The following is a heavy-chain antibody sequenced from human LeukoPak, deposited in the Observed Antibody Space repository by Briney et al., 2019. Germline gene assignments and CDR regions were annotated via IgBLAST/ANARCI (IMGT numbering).Heavy chain of an antibody. D-gene: IGHD6-19*01. Sequence: GRSLRLSCAASGFTFSNYAMSWVRQAPGRGLEWVSAISGGGIAICYADSLKGRFTISRDNSKNTLFLQMNSLRAEDTAIYYCATHLGLAVAGESIYWGQGTLVTVSS. CDR3: ATHLGLAVAGESIY. CDR1: GFTFSNYA. CDR2: ISGGGIAI. J-gene: IGHJ4*02. V-gene: IGHV3-23*01.